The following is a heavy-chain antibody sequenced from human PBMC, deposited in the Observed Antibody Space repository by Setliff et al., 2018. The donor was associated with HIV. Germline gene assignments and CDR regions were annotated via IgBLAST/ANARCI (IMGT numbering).Heavy chain of an antibody. Sequence: PSQTLSLTCTVSGGSISSSNYYWGWLRQPPGKGLEWIGSIYYSGNTYYNPSLKSRVTISVETSKKHFSLDLYSVTAADTAVYHCAKDYNFWSGFWGNYYNMDVWGKGTTVTVSS. D-gene: IGHD3-3*01. V-gene: IGHV4-39*07. CDR3: AKDYNFWSGFWGNYYNMDV. CDR2: IYYSGNT. J-gene: IGHJ6*03. CDR1: GGSISSSNYY.